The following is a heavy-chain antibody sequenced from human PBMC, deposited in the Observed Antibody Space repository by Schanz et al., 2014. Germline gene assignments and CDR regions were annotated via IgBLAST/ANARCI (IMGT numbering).Heavy chain of an antibody. CDR1: GFNFNNFA. Sequence: EVQLLESGGGLVQPGGSLRLSCAASGFNFNNFAMTWVRQAPGKGLEWVSSISYGTSYIYYAESVKGRFTISRDNAKRSLFLQMNSLRAEDTAVYYGLAPDYGMDVWGQGTTVTVSS. V-gene: IGHV3-21*01. CDR3: LAPDYGMDV. J-gene: IGHJ6*02. CDR2: ISYGTSYI.